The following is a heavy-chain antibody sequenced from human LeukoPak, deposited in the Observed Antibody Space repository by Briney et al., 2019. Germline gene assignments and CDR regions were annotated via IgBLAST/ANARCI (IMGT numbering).Heavy chain of an antibody. CDR2: INPNSGGT. V-gene: IGHV1-2*02. CDR1: GYTFIDYY. D-gene: IGHD3-10*01. J-gene: IGHJ5*02. Sequence: ASVKVSCKASGYTFIDYYMHWVRQAPGQGLEWMGWINPNSGGTHYAQKFQGRVTMTRDTSISTAYMELSRLRSDDTAVYYCAKTYYYGSDPFDPWGQGTLVTVSS. CDR3: AKTYYYGSDPFDP.